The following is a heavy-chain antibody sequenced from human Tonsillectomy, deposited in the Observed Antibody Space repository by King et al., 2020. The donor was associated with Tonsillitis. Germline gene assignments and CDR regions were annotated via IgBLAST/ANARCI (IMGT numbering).Heavy chain of an antibody. D-gene: IGHD3-10*01. CDR1: GFTFSSYS. CDR2: ISSSSSYI. V-gene: IGHV3-21*01. CDR3: ARDEVNYYGSGSYSNPFDY. Sequence: VQLVESGGGLVKPGGSLRLSCAASGFTFSSYSMNWVRQAPGKGLEWVSSISSSSSYIYYADSVKGRFTISRDNAKNSLYLQMNSLRAEDTAVYYCARDEVNYYGSGSYSNPFDYWGQGTLVTVSS. J-gene: IGHJ4*02.